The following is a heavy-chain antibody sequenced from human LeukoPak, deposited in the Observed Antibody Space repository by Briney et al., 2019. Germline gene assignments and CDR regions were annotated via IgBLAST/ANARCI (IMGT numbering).Heavy chain of an antibody. CDR2: ISSSGSTI. Sequence: GGSLRLSCAASGFTLSSNYMNWVRQAPGKGLEWVSYISSSGSTIYYADSVKGRLTISRDNAKNSLYLQMNSLRAEDTAVYYCAELGITMIGGVWGKGTTVTISS. J-gene: IGHJ6*04. CDR1: GFTLSSNY. D-gene: IGHD3-10*02. V-gene: IGHV3-48*03. CDR3: AELGITMIGGV.